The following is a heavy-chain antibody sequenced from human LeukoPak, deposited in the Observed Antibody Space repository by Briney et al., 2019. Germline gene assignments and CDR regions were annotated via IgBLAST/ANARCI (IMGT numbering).Heavy chain of an antibody. CDR2: IYYSGST. CDR3: ARTTINRIQLWMYYFDY. J-gene: IGHJ4*02. Sequence: SETLSLTCTVSGGSISSSSYYWGWIRQLPGKGLEWIGSIYYSGSTYYNPSLKSRVTISVDTSKNQFSLKLSSVTAADTAVYYCARTTINRIQLWMYYFDYWGQGTLVTVSS. D-gene: IGHD5-18*01. V-gene: IGHV4-39*01. CDR1: GGSISSSSYY.